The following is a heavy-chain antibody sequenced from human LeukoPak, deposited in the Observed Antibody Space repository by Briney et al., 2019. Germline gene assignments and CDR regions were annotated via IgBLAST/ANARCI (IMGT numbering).Heavy chain of an antibody. D-gene: IGHD3-22*01. V-gene: IGHV3-23*01. CDR1: GFTFSSYG. Sequence: GGSLRLSCAASGFTFSSYGMSWVRQAPGKGLEWVSAISGSGGSTYYADSVKGRFTISRDNSKNTLYLQMNSLRAEDTAVYYCARHYFDSSGYGGIYYWGQGTLVTVSS. CDR2: ISGSGGST. CDR3: ARHYFDSSGYGGIYY. J-gene: IGHJ4*02.